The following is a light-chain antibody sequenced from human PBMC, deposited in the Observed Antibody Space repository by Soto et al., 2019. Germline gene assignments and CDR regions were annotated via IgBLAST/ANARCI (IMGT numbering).Light chain of an antibody. CDR3: HQYGNSLWT. CDR2: GAS. CDR1: QSLSTGS. Sequence: DIVLTQSPDTLSLSPGERATLSCRASQSLSTGSLAWYQQKPGQAPRLLIYGASTRATGIPDSFSGSGSGADFSLTISRLETEDFALYFCHQYGNSLWTFGQGTKVQI. V-gene: IGKV3-20*01. J-gene: IGKJ1*01.